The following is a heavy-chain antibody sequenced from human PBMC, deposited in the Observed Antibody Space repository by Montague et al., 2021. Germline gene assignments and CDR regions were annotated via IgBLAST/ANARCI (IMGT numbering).Heavy chain of an antibody. V-gene: IGHV4-59*08. CDR1: GGSISEFY. CDR2: IYDSGTT. D-gene: IGHD7-27*01. Sequence: SETLSLTCTVTGGSISEFYWSWIRQSPEKGLEWIGYIYDSGTTNYNPSLKSRVTISADTSMNQFSLNLRSVTAAGTAVYFCARRLGIGAPFDYWGQGTLVTVSS. J-gene: IGHJ4*02. CDR3: ARRLGIGAPFDY.